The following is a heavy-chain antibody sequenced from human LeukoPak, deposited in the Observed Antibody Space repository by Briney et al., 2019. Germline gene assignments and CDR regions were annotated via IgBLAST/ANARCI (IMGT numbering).Heavy chain of an antibody. Sequence: GGSLRLSCAASGFTFSSYAMSWVRQAPGKGLEWVSAISGSGGSTYYADSVKGRFTISRDNSTNTLYLQMNSLRAEDTAVYYCAKDPPYRGSGTTGYFQHWGQGTLVTVSS. J-gene: IGHJ1*01. CDR3: AKDPPYRGSGTTGYFQH. D-gene: IGHD1-26*01. V-gene: IGHV3-23*01. CDR1: GFTFSSYA. CDR2: ISGSGGST.